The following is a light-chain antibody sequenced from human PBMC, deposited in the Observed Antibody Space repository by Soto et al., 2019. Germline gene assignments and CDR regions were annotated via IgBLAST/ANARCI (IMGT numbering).Light chain of an antibody. CDR3: CSYTDSRAL. CDR2: DVS. J-gene: IGLJ2*01. Sequence: QAVVTQPRSVSGSPGQSVTISCTGTSSDVGGYNYVSWYQHHPGKAPKVMIYDVSKRPSGVPDRFSGSKSGNTASLTISGLQAGDEADYYCCSYTDSRALFGGGTKLTVL. CDR1: SSDVGGYNY. V-gene: IGLV2-11*01.